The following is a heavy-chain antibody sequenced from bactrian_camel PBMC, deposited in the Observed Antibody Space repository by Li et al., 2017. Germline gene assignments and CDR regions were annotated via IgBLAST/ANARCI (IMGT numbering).Heavy chain of an antibody. CDR3: AADSRWVCYSASWSEYHY. CDR2: IYTGGGST. D-gene: IGHD1*01. J-gene: IGHJ4*01. Sequence: QLVESGGGSVQAGGSLRLSCAASGLPFTSNCMGWFRQAPGKEREEVAAIYTGGGSTYYADSVKGRFTISQDNAKNTLYLQMNSLKPEDTAMYYCAADSRWVCYSASWSEYHYWGQGTQVTVS. V-gene: IGHV3S54*01. CDR1: GLPFTSNC.